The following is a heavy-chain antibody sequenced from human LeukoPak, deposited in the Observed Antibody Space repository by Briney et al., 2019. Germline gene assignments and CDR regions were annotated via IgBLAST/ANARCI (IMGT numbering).Heavy chain of an antibody. D-gene: IGHD5-24*01. J-gene: IGHJ6*03. CDR3: ARDGDGYNFNYYYMDV. CDR1: GYSISSGYY. V-gene: IGHV4-38-2*02. Sequence: SETLSLTCTVSGYSISSGYYCGWIRPPPGKRLEWIGIIYHSGSTYYNPSLKSRVTISVDTSKNQFSLKLSSVTAADTAVYYCARDGDGYNFNYYYMDVWGKGTTVTVSS. CDR2: IYHSGST.